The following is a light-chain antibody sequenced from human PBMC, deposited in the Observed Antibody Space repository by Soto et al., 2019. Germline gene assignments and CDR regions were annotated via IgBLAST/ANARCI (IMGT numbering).Light chain of an antibody. Sequence: EIVLTQSPATLSLSPGERATLSCVASQSVRSPYLAWYQQKPGLAPRLLIYDASSRATGITDRFSGSWSGTDFTLTISRREPEDFAVYYCQQYGSSPFTFGQGTKLEIK. CDR3: QQYGSSPFT. V-gene: IGKV3D-20*01. J-gene: IGKJ2*01. CDR2: DAS. CDR1: QSVRSPY.